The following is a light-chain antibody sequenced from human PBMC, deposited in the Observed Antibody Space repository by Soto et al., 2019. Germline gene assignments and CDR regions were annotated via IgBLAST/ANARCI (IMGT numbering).Light chain of an antibody. Sequence: DIQMTQSPSTLSASVGDRVTITCRASQSVGSWLAWYQQKPGKAPKFLIYKASRLESGVPSRFSGSESGTEFTLTISNLQPDDFATYYCQQYHKFWTFGQGTKVEIK. J-gene: IGKJ1*01. V-gene: IGKV1-5*03. CDR2: KAS. CDR1: QSVGSW. CDR3: QQYHKFWT.